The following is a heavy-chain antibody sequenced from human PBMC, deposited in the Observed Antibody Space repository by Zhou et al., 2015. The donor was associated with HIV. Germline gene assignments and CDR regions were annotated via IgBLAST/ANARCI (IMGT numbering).Heavy chain of an antibody. D-gene: IGHD1-26*01. CDR2: IIPILGIA. CDR3: AREMVPPWELLGYYYYGMDV. J-gene: IGHJ6*02. Sequence: QVQLVQSGAEVKKPGSSVKVSCKASGGTFSSYTISWVRQAPGQGLEWMGRIIPILGIANYAQKFQGRVTITADKSTSTAYMELSSLRSEDTAVYYCAREMVPPWELLGYYYYGMDVWGQGTTVTVSS. V-gene: IGHV1-69*08. CDR1: GGTFSSYT.